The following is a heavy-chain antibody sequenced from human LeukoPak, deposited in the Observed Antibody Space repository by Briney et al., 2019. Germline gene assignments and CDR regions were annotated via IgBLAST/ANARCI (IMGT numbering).Heavy chain of an antibody. CDR2: VSGRDDST. Sequence: GGSLRLSCAASGFTFNNYAMSWVRQAPGKGLEWVSAVSGRDDSTYYADSVKGRFTISRDNSKNTLYLQMNSLRAEDTAVYYCAKWGDYDILTGYYDSDYWGQGTLVTVSS. D-gene: IGHD3-9*01. CDR3: AKWGDYDILTGYYDSDY. CDR1: GFTFNNYA. V-gene: IGHV3-23*01. J-gene: IGHJ4*02.